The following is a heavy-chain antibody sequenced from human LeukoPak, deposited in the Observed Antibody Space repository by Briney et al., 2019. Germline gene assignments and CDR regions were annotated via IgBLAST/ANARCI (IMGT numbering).Heavy chain of an antibody. D-gene: IGHD2-15*01. CDR1: GYTFTSYG. CDR3: ARSGGYCSGGSCRIFDS. CDR2: ISAYNGNT. V-gene: IGHV1-18*01. J-gene: IGHJ4*02. Sequence: ASVKVSCKASGYTFTSYGISWVRQAPGQGLEWMGWISAYNGNTNYAQKLQGRVTMTTDTSTSTAYMELRSLRSDDTAVYYCARSGGYCSGGSCRIFDSWGQGILVTVSS.